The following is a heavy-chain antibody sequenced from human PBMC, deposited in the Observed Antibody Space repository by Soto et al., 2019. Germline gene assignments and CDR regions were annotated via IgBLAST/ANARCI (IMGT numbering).Heavy chain of an antibody. V-gene: IGHV3-30-3*01. CDR1: GFTFSSYA. CDR2: ISYDESQK. D-gene: IGHD3-22*01. J-gene: IGHJ4*02. Sequence: QVQLVESGGGVVQPGRSLRLSCAASGFTFSSYAMHWVLQAPGKGLDWVAVISYDESQKYYADSVKGRFTISRDNSKNTLYLQMSSLRAENTAMYYCASSGSGYYDSSGYDYWGQGTLVTVSS. CDR3: ASSGSGYYDSSGYDY.